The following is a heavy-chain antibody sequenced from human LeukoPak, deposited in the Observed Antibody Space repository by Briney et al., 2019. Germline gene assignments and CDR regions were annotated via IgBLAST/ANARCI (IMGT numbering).Heavy chain of an antibody. Sequence: ASAKVSCKASGYTFTSHGISWVRQAPGQGLEWMGWISAYNGNTNYEQKLQGRVTMTTDTSTSTAYMELRSLRSDDTAVYYCARVLVNDFWSGYYPGYYYYYMDVWGKGTTVTVSS. J-gene: IGHJ6*03. D-gene: IGHD3-3*01. CDR1: GYTFTSHG. V-gene: IGHV1-18*01. CDR2: ISAYNGNT. CDR3: ARVLVNDFWSGYYPGYYYYYMDV.